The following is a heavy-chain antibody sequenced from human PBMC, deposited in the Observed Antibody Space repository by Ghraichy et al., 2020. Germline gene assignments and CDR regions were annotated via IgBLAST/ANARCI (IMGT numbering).Heavy chain of an antibody. CDR3: ARESWPNGICYFDY. CDR1: GYTFTSFG. D-gene: IGHD2-8*01. J-gene: IGHJ4*02. Sequence: ASVKVSCKASGYTFTSFGISWLRQVPGQGLEWMGWISGHNGDTKYVQKFQGRVTMTIDRSTSTTYLDLSRLRSDDTAVYFCARESWPNGICYFDYWGQGTLVTVPS. V-gene: IGHV1-18*01. CDR2: ISGHNGDT.